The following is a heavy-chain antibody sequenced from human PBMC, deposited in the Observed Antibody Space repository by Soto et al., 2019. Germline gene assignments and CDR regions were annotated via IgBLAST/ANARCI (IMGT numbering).Heavy chain of an antibody. CDR3: ARGILWFGELSWFDP. CDR1: GGSISSSGYY. Sequence: PSETLSLTCTVSGGSISSSGYYWSWIRQHPGKGLEWIGYIYYSGSTYYNPSLKSRVTISVDTSKNQFSLKLSSVTAADAAVYYCARGILWFGELSWFDPWGQGTLVTVSS. J-gene: IGHJ5*02. V-gene: IGHV4-31*03. CDR2: IYYSGST. D-gene: IGHD3-10*01.